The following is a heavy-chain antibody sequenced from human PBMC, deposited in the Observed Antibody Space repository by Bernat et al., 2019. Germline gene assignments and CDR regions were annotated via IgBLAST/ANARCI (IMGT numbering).Heavy chain of an antibody. CDR3: AKGNGDSSTFDY. J-gene: IGHJ4*02. CDR1: GFTFRSNA. Sequence: EVQLLESGGGLVQPGGSLRLSCAASGFTFRSNAMSWVRQAPGKGLECVSYISSSGGTTEYADSVKGRFTVSRDNSKNTLYVQMNSLRAEDTAVYYCAKGNGDSSTFDYWGKGTLVTVSS. D-gene: IGHD2-21*02. V-gene: IGHV3-23*01. CDR2: ISSSGGTT.